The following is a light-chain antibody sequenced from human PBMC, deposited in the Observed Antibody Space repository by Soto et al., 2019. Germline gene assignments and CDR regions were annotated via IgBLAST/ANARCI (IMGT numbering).Light chain of an antibody. J-gene: IGLJ3*02. CDR2: SNN. CDR1: RSNIGSGA. V-gene: IGLV1-44*01. CDR3: AAWDGSLNGWV. Sequence: QSVLTQPPSASGTPGQRVTISCSGSRSNIGSGAVNWYQQLPGTAPKLLIYSNNQRPSGVPDRFSGSQSGTSASLAISGLQSEDETDYYCAAWDGSLNGWVFGGGTKLTVL.